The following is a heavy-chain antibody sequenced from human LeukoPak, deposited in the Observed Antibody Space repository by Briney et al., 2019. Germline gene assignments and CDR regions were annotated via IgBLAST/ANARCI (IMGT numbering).Heavy chain of an antibody. CDR1: GGSISSYY. J-gene: IGHJ4*02. CDR3: ARDTGAVAGNYFDY. D-gene: IGHD6-19*01. Sequence: SETLSLTCTVSGGSISSYYWSWIRQPAGKGLEWIGRIYTSGTTHYNPSLKSRVTMSVDTSKNQFSLKLSSVTAADTAVYYCARDTGAVAGNYFDYWGQGTLVTVSS. V-gene: IGHV4-4*07. CDR2: IYTSGTT.